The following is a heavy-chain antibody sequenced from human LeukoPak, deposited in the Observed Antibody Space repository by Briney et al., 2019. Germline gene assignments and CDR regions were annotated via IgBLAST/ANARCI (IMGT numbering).Heavy chain of an antibody. CDR3: ARAVYCGGDCYPPHLDY. V-gene: IGHV3-21*01. CDR1: GFTFSSYS. CDR2: ISSSSSYI. J-gene: IGHJ4*02. D-gene: IGHD2-21*02. Sequence: PGGSLRLSCAASGFTFSSYSMNWVRQAPGKGLEWVSSISSSSSYIYYADSVKGRFTISRDNAKNSLYLQMNSLRAKDTAVYYCARAVYCGGDCYPPHLDYWGQGTLVTVSS.